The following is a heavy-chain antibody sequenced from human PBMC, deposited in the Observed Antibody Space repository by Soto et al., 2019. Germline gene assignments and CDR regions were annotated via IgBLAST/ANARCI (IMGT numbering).Heavy chain of an antibody. D-gene: IGHD6-13*01. V-gene: IGHV3-30*18. CDR2: ISYDGSNK. CDR3: AKDLSSSWSSYNWFDP. CDR1: GFTFSSYG. Sequence: PGGSLRLSCAASGFTFSSYGMHWVRQAPGKGLEWVAVISYDGSNKYYADSVKGRFTISRDNSKNTLYLQMNSLRAEDTAVYYCAKDLSSSWSSYNWFDPWGQRTLVTVSS. J-gene: IGHJ5*02.